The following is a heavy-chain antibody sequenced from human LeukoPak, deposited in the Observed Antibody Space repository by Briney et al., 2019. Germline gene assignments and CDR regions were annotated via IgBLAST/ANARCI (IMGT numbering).Heavy chain of an antibody. CDR1: GFTFSSYA. CDR3: ARSDNNYYDSSGYYLVPFDY. Sequence: PGGSLRLSCAASGFTFSSYAMHWVRQAPGKGLEYVSAISSNGGSTYYANSVKGRFTISRDNSKNTLYLQMGSLRAEDMAVYYCARSDNNYYDSSGYYLVPFDYWGQGTLVTVSS. D-gene: IGHD3-22*01. J-gene: IGHJ4*02. CDR2: ISSNGGST. V-gene: IGHV3-64*01.